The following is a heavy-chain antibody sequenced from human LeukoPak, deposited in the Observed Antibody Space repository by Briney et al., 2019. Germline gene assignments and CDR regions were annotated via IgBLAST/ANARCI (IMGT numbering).Heavy chain of an antibody. CDR3: ATRNLVKHCSLTGCYGDLDR. J-gene: IGHJ5*02. Sequence: PGESLKISCKGSGYSFTNYWIAWVRQMPGKGLEWMGRIYPGDSETRYSPSFQGQVTISADTSVSTAYLQWSSLQASDTAMYYCATRNLVKHCSLTGCYGDLDRWGQGTLVTVSS. D-gene: IGHD2-2*01. CDR2: IYPGDSET. V-gene: IGHV5-51*01. CDR1: GYSFTNYW.